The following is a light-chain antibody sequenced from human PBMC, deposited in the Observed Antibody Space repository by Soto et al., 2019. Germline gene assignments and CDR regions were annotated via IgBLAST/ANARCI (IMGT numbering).Light chain of an antibody. V-gene: IGKV1-5*03. J-gene: IGKJ1*01. CDR2: KAS. Sequence: DIQMTQSPSTLSASVGDRVTITCRASQSISSWLAWYQQKPGKAPKLLIYKASSLESGVPSRFSGSGSGTEFTLTISRLEPEDFAVYYCQQYGSSPWTFGQGTKV. CDR3: QQYGSSPWT. CDR1: QSISSW.